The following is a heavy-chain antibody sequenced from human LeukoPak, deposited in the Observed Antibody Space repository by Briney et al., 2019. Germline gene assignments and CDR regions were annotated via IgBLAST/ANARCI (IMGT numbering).Heavy chain of an antibody. CDR2: ISYDGSNK. D-gene: IGHD6-19*01. CDR1: GFTFSSYS. J-gene: IGHJ4*02. CDR3: ALGDPGIAVAGTSGAY. V-gene: IGHV3-30*04. Sequence: GSLRLSCAASGFTFSSYSMHWVRTAPGKGLGGGAVISYDGSNKYYADSVKGRFTIYRDNSKNTLYLQMNSLRAEDTAVYYCALGDPGIAVAGTSGAYWGQGTLVTVSS.